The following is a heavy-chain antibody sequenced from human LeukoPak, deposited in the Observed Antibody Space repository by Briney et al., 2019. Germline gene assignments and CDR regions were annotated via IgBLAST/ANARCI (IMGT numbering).Heavy chain of an antibody. D-gene: IGHD2/OR15-2a*01. CDR2: LFYTGKT. V-gene: IGHV4-59*02. CDR3: SEGYFEPFDH. CDR1: GASVSSSP. Sequence: SETLSLTCVVSGASVSSSPWNLIRQLPGKGLEWIGCLFYTGKTDYNPSLTSRVTISLDTSKNQVSLKLSSVTAADTAVYYCSEGYFEPFDHWGQGTLVTVSS. J-gene: IGHJ4*02.